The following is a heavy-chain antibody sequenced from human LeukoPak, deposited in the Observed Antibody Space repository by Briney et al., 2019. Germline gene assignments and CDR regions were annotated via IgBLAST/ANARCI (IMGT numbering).Heavy chain of an antibody. D-gene: IGHD6-13*01. CDR3: ARCWASSWYYLDY. J-gene: IGHJ4*02. Sequence: SEKLSCTASGGTFSSYAISCVRQAPGHGREWMGGIIPIFGTANYAQKFQRRVTITADESTSTAYMELSSLRSEDTAVYYCARCWASSWYYLDYWGQGTLVTVSS. CDR1: GGTFSSYA. CDR2: IIPIFGTA. V-gene: IGHV1-69*01.